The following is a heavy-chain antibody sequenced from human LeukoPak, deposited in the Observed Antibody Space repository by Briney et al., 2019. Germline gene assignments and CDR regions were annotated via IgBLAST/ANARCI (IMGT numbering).Heavy chain of an antibody. V-gene: IGHV3-30*18. J-gene: IGHJ6*02. CDR3: AKGSPRITIFGVVMRPPPVGTLMDV. CDR2: ISYDGSNK. D-gene: IGHD3-3*01. CDR1: GFTFSSYG. Sequence: PGGSLRLSCAASGFTFSSYGMHWVRQAPGKGLEWVAVISYDGSNKYYADSVKGRFTISRDNSKNTLYLQMNSLRAEDTAVYYCAKGSPRITIFGVVMRPPPVGTLMDVWGQGTTVTVSS.